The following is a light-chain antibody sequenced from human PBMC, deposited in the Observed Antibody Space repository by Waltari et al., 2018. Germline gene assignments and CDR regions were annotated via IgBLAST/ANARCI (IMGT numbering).Light chain of an antibody. CDR1: SSDVGTYKY. CDR2: DVS. V-gene: IGLV2-14*03. Sequence: QSALTQPASVSGSPGQSIPISCTGTSSDVGTYKYVSWYQQHPGKAPKLMIYDVSNRPSGVSDRFSGSKSGNTASLTISGLQAEDEADYYCNSYSSSSSLVLFGGGTKLTVV. CDR3: NSYSSSSSLVL. J-gene: IGLJ2*01.